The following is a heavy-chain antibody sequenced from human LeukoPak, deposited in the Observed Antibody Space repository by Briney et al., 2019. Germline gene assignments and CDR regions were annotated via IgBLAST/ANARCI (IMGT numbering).Heavy chain of an antibody. CDR1: GFTFSSYS. CDR3: ARSVSAGFDY. CDR2: IKQDGSEK. V-gene: IGHV3-7*01. Sequence: HPGGSLRLSCAASGFTFSSYSMNWVRQAPGKGLEWVANIKQDGSEKYYVDSVEGRFTISRDNVKNSLYLQMNSLRAEDTAVYYCARSVSAGFDYWGQGTLVTVSS. D-gene: IGHD3-16*02. J-gene: IGHJ4*02.